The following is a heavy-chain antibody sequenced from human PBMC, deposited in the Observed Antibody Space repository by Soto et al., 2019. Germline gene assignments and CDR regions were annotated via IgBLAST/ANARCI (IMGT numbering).Heavy chain of an antibody. CDR3: ATDICYLSLFAYYPNYHVDV. J-gene: IGHJ6*03. D-gene: IGHD2-2*01. CDR2: FYYSGSS. V-gene: IGHV4-39*01. Sequence: SDTLSLTCTVSGGSISSSSYYWGWIRQPPGKGLEWIGSFYYSGSSYYNPSLKSRVTISVDTSKNQFSLKLSSVTAADTFVYLCATDICYLSLFAYYPNYHVDVWAKGT. CDR1: GGSISSSSYY.